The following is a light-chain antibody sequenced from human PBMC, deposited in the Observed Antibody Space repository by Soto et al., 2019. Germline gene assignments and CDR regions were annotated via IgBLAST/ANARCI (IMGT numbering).Light chain of an antibody. CDR1: QSVSSN. CDR2: GAS. CDR3: QHYNNWPALYA. Sequence: ELVMTQSPATLSVSPGERASLSCRASQSVSSNLAWYQQKPGQAPRLLIYGASTRATAIPARFSGSGSGTEFTLTISSVQPEDFAVYYCQHYNNWPALYAFGQGTKLESK. J-gene: IGKJ2*01. V-gene: IGKV3-15*01.